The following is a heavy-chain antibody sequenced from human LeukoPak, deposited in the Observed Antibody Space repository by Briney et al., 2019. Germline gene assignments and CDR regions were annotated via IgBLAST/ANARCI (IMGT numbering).Heavy chain of an antibody. CDR1: GDSIRSGGNY. CDR3: ARGEEQWLTLDY. Sequence: PSQTLSLTCTVSGDSIRSGGNYWSWVRQYPGKGLEWIGYIYYTGSTNYNPSLKSRLTISLDTSKNQFSLKLSSVTAADTAVYYCARGEEQWLTLDYWGQGTLVTVSS. V-gene: IGHV4-31*03. CDR2: IYYTGST. J-gene: IGHJ4*02. D-gene: IGHD6-19*01.